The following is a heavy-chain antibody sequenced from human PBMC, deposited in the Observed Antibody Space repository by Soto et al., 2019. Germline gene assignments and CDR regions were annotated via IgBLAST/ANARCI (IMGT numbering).Heavy chain of an antibody. J-gene: IGHJ4*02. CDR3: ARGLKYCSSTSCYYDY. CDR2: INHSGST. CDR1: GGSFSGYY. Sequence: QVQLQQWGAGLLKPSETLSLTCAVYGGSFSGYYWSWIRQPPGKGLEWIGEINHSGSTNYNPSLKRRVTISVDTSKNQFSLKLSSVTAADTAVYYCARGLKYCSSTSCYYDYWGQGTLVTVSS. D-gene: IGHD2-2*01. V-gene: IGHV4-34*01.